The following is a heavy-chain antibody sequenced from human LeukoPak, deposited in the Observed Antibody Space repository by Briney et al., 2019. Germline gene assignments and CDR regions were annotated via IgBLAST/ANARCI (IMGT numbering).Heavy chain of an antibody. V-gene: IGHV4-61*02. Sequence: SQTLSLNCTVSGGSISSGSHYWSWIRQPAGKGLEWIGRIYTSGSTNYNPSLKSRVTISVDTSKNQFSLKLSSVTAADTAVYYCAGGDDYWGQGTLVTVSS. D-gene: IGHD2-21*02. CDR2: IYTSGST. CDR1: GGSISSGSHY. CDR3: AGGDDY. J-gene: IGHJ4*02.